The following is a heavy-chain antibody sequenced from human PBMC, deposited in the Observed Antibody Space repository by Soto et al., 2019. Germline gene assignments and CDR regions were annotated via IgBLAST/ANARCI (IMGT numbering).Heavy chain of an antibody. V-gene: IGHV1-58*01. J-gene: IGHJ4*02. D-gene: IGHD1-26*01. CDR2: IVVGSGNT. CDR3: AADRWGHSGSYLPGGY. Sequence: ASVKVSCKASGFTFTSSAVQWVRQARGQRLEWIGWIVVGSGNTNYAQKFQERVTITRDMSTSTAYMELSSLRSEDTAVYYCAADRWGHSGSYLPGGYWGQGTLVTVSS. CDR1: GFTFTSSA.